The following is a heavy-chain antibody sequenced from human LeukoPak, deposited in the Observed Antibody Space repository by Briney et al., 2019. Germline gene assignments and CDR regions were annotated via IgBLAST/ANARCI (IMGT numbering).Heavy chain of an antibody. V-gene: IGHV3-30-3*01. J-gene: IGHJ4*02. CDR1: GFTLSNYI. CDR2: ISNDGSVK. CDR3: ARDDGFDY. Sequence: GGSLRLSCAVSGFTLSNYIMHWVRQAPGKGLEWVAVISNDGSVKYYADSVKGRFTISRDNAKNSLYLQMNSLRAEDTAVYYCARDDGFDYWGQGTLVTVSS.